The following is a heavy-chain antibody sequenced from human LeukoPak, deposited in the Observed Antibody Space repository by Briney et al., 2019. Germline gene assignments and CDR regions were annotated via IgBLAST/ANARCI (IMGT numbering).Heavy chain of an antibody. Sequence: ASVKVSCKASGYTFTSYYIHWVRQAPGQGLEWMGAIIPSGGDTTYAQKFQGRVTMTRDTSTSTVYLELSSLRSDDTAVYFCARRSSWFSLNYWGQGTLVTVSS. CDR3: ARRSSWFSLNY. V-gene: IGHV1-46*01. D-gene: IGHD6-13*01. CDR1: GYTFTSYY. CDR2: IIPSGGDT. J-gene: IGHJ4*02.